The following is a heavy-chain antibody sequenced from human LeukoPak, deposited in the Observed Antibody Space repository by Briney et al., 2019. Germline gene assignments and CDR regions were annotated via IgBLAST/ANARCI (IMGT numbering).Heavy chain of an antibody. D-gene: IGHD2/OR15-2a*01. J-gene: IGHJ6*02. V-gene: IGHV4-61*08. CDR1: GGSISSGGYY. Sequence: SETLSLTCTVSGGSISSGGYYWSWSRQPPGKGLEWIGYIYYTGSTIYNPSLRSRVTMSVDVSKNQFSLDLTSVTAADTAVYYCARHDPVGHFLRGMDVWGQGTTVTVSS. CDR3: ARHDPVGHFLRGMDV. CDR2: IYYTGST.